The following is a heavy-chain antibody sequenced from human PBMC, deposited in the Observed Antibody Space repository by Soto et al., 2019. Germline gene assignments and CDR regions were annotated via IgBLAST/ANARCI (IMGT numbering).Heavy chain of an antibody. Sequence: EVQLVESGGGLVKPGGSLRLSCAASGFTFSGFSMNWVRQAPGKGLEWASSVTSSPSSMFYADSVKGRFTISRDDAKDSLFLQMNSLRADDTAVYYCAREADFASSGYVLDYWGLGTLVTVSS. CDR3: AREADFASSGYVLDY. CDR1: GFTFSGFS. CDR2: VTSSPSSM. D-gene: IGHD3-22*01. V-gene: IGHV3-21*02. J-gene: IGHJ4*02.